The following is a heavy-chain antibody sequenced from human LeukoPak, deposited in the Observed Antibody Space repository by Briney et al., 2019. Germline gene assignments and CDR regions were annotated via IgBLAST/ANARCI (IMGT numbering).Heavy chain of an antibody. V-gene: IGHV3-7*01. D-gene: IGHD1-7*01. CDR1: GFTFSSFW. CDR2: IKEDGSEK. CDR3: ARDLNYNFDY. J-gene: IGHJ4*02. Sequence: GGSLRLSCAASGFTFSSFWMSWVRQAPGKGLEWVANIKEDGSEKYYVDSVKGRFTISRDNAKSTVFLQLNSLKAEDTAVYYCARDLNYNFDYWGQGTLVTVSS.